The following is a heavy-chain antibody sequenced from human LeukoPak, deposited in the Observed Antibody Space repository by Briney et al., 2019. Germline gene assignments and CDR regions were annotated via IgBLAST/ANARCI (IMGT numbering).Heavy chain of an antibody. CDR3: ARGPSHYFDY. Sequence: SETLSLTCTVSGGSISTYHWSWIRQPPGKGLEWIGYIYYSGSANYNPSLKSRVTISVDTSKNQFSLKLSSVTAADTAVYYCARGPSHYFDYWGQGTLVTVSS. V-gene: IGHV4-59*01. J-gene: IGHJ4*02. CDR2: IYYSGSA. CDR1: GGSISTYH.